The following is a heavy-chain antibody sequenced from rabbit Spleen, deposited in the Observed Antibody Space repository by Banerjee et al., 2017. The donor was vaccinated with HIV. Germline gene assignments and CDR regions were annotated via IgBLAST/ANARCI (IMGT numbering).Heavy chain of an antibody. CDR3: ARDGYSRGWGIILYYFNL. V-gene: IGHV1S45*01. J-gene: IGHJ4*01. CDR2: INAVTGKA. CDR1: GFPFSNKAV. Sequence: QEQLEESGGGLFQPGGSLALTCKASGFPFSNKAVMCWVRQAPGKGLEWIACINAVTGKAVYASWAKGRFTFSKTSSTTGTLQMTSLTAADTAAYFCARDGYSRGWGIILYYFNLWGQGTLVTVS. D-gene: IGHD4-1*01.